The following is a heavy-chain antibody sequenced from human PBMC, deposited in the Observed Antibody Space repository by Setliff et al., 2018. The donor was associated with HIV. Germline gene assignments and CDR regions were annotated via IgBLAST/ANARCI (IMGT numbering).Heavy chain of an antibody. CDR1: GYTFSDYY. D-gene: IGHD3-22*01. CDR2: INPNSGGT. V-gene: IGHV1-2*06. CDR3: ARDPGLNYYDRSGLGA. Sequence: ASVKVSCKASGYTFSDYYMHWVRQAPGQGLEWMGRINPNSGGTNYAQKFQGRVNMTRDTSISTTYMELNRLRSDDTAVYYCARDPGLNYYDRSGLGAWGQGTLVTVSS. J-gene: IGHJ5*02.